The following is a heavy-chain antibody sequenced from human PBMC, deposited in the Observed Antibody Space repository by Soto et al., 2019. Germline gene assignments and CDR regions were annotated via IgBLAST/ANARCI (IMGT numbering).Heavy chain of an antibody. J-gene: IGHJ4*02. V-gene: IGHV3-23*01. D-gene: IGHD2-21*01. Sequence: PGGSLRLSCAASGFTFTNYAMSWVRQAPGKGLEWVSVTSGSGGSTYYADSVKGRFTISRDNSKSTLYLQMDSLRAEDTAVYYCAKVIVVIAAAGDYFDHWGQGTLVTVSS. CDR3: AKVIVVIAAAGDYFDH. CDR2: TSGSGGST. CDR1: GFTFTNYA.